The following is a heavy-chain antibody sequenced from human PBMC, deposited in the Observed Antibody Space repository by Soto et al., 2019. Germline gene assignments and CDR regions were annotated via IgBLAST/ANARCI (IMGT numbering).Heavy chain of an antibody. D-gene: IGHD3-22*01. J-gene: IGHJ4*02. CDR3: ARDKSYYDSSGLESNFDY. CDR1: GFTFIGYG. Sequence: SLSLSCASSGFTFIGYGMHWVRQAPGKGLEWVAVIWYDGSNKYYADSVKGRFTISRDNSKNTLYLQMNSLRAEDTAVYYCARDKSYYDSSGLESNFDYWGQGTLVTVSS. V-gene: IGHV3-33*01. CDR2: IWYDGSNK.